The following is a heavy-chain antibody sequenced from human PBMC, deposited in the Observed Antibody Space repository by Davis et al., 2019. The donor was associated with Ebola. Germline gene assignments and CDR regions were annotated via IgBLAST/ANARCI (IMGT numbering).Heavy chain of an antibody. CDR2: INPGAGST. Sequence: ASVKVSCKASGYTFTSYHVHWVRQAPGQGLEWMGIINPGAGSTRYDQKFQGRVAMTRDTSTSTAYMELSSLRTEDTAVYYCARVGPHYYDSSGYYFDYYYYGMDVWGKGTTVTVSS. CDR1: GYTFTSYH. CDR3: ARVGPHYYDSSGYYFDYYYYGMDV. D-gene: IGHD3-22*01. V-gene: IGHV1-46*01. J-gene: IGHJ6*04.